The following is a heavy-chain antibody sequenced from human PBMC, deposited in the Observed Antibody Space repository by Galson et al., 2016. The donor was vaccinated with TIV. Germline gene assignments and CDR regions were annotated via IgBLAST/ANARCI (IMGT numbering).Heavy chain of an antibody. J-gene: IGHJ4*02. CDR1: GFTFSSFA. CDR2: ISAGGGRT. Sequence: SLRLSCAASGFTFSSFAVSWVRQAPGKGLEWVSGISAGGGRTNYADSVKGRFTISRDNPKNTLYLQMSSLRAEDTALYFCAKMDSSGFDYVRRFDFWGQGTLATVSS. CDR3: AKMDSSGFDYVRRFDF. D-gene: IGHD3-22*01. V-gene: IGHV3-23*01.